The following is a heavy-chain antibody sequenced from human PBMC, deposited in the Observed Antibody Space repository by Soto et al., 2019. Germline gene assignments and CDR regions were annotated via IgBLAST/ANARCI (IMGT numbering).Heavy chain of an antibody. D-gene: IGHD3-3*01. V-gene: IGHV5-51*01. CDR2: IYPGDSDT. CDR3: ARIPGTIFGVVDAFDI. Sequence: PGESLKISCKGSGYSFTSYWIGWVRQMPGKGLEWMGIIYPGDSDTRYSPSFQGQVTISADKSISTAYLQWSSLKASGTAMYYCARIPGTIFGVVDAFDICGQGTMVT. J-gene: IGHJ3*02. CDR1: GYSFTSYW.